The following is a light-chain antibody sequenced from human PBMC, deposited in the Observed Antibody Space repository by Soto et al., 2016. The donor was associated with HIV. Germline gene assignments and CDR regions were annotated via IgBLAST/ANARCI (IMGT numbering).Light chain of an antibody. J-gene: IGKJ2*01. CDR1: QGISNF. CDR2: AAS. CDR3: LQLNSFPRT. Sequence: DIRLTQSPSFLSASVGDRVTITCRASQGISNFLAWYQQKPGKAPKLLIYAASTLQSGVPSSFSGSGSGTEFTLTISSLRPEDFATYYCLQLNSFPRTFGLGDQAGDQT. V-gene: IGKV1-9*01.